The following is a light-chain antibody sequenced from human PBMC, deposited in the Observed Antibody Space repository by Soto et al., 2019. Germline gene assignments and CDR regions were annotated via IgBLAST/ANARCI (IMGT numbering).Light chain of an antibody. Sequence: DIQMTQSPSSLSASVGDRVTITCRASQSISSYLNWYQQKPGKAPKLLIYAASSLQSGVPSRFSGRGSVTDFTLTISSLQPEDFATYYCKQSYSTPPGTFGTGTKVDIK. CDR2: AAS. CDR3: KQSYSTPPGT. J-gene: IGKJ3*01. V-gene: IGKV1-39*01. CDR1: QSISSY.